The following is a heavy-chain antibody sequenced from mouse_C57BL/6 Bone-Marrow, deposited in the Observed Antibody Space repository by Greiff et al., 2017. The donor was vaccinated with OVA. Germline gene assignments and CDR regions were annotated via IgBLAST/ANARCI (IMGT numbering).Heavy chain of an antibody. V-gene: IGHV1-74*01. J-gene: IGHJ3*01. D-gene: IGHD1-1*01. CDR2: IHPSDSDT. CDR3: AIYQFYYYGSSIAY. CDR1: GYTFTSYW. Sequence: VQLQQPGAELVKPGASVKVSCKASGYTFTSYWMHWVKQRPGQGLEWIGRIHPSDSDTNYNQKLKGKATLTVDKSSSTAYMQLSSLTSEDSAVYYCAIYQFYYYGSSIAYWGQGTLVTVSA.